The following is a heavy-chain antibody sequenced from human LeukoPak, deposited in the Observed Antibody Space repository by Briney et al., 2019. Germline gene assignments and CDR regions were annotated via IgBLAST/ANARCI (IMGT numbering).Heavy chain of an antibody. V-gene: IGHV3-33*03. CDR2: IWSDGSNE. Sequence: GGSLRLSCAASGFTFSSFGMHWVRQAPGKGLEWVAIIWSDGSNEVYIESVKGRFTISRDNSKNTLYLHMNSLRGEDTAVYYCAKELGSWYDCWGQGTLVTVSS. J-gene: IGHJ5*01. CDR1: GFTFSSFG. CDR3: AKELGSWYDC.